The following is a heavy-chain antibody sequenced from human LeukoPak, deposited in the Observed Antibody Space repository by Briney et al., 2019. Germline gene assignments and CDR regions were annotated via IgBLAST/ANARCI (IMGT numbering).Heavy chain of an antibody. J-gene: IGHJ4*02. V-gene: IGHV3-15*01. CDR2: INSKPDGGTT. Sequence: GGSLRLSCAASGFTFSSYALSWIRQPPGKGLEWFGRINSKPDGGTTGSAARVKGRFTISRDDSKNTLYLQMNSLKTEVTAVYYCTTDRLYDPDYWGQGTLVTVSS. CDR1: GFTFSSYA. D-gene: IGHD2-8*01. CDR3: TTDRLYDPDY.